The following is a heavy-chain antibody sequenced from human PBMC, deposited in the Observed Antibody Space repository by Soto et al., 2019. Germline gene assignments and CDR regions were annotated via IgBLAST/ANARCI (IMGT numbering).Heavy chain of an antibody. J-gene: IGHJ5*02. Sequence: QVQLVQSGPEMKKPGSSVKVSCKISGGTFSGTAINWVRQAPGQGHEWVGGIIPVFATTHYPQKFQGRVTITAVGSTNTVYLELNRLRSDDTAVYHCVRAPHDNRFKFCPLGQGTRVTVSS. D-gene: IGHD1-1*01. CDR3: VRAPHDNRFKFCP. V-gene: IGHV1-69*01. CDR1: GGTFSGTA. CDR2: IIPVFATT.